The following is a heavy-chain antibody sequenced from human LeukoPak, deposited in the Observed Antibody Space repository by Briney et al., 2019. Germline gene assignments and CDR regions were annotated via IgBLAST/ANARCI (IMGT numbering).Heavy chain of an antibody. V-gene: IGHV3-48*04. CDR1: GFTFNSYS. D-gene: IGHD3-16*01. Sequence: GGSLRLSCVASGFTFNSYSMNWVRQAPGKGLEWVSYISSSSSTIYYADSVKGRFTISRDNAKSSLYLQMNSLRAEDTAVYYCARDAEAGEYTPTKNWFDPWGQGTLVTVSS. J-gene: IGHJ5*02. CDR2: ISSSSSTI. CDR3: ARDAEAGEYTPTKNWFDP.